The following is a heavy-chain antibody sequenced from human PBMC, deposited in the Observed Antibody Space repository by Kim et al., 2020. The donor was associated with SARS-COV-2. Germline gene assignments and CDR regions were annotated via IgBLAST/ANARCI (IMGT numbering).Heavy chain of an antibody. V-gene: IGHV3-11*06. CDR3: ARVAVAAVGLRYFDY. Sequence: SVEGRLTMSRDKAKNSMYLQRNSLRAEDTAVYYCARVAVAAVGLRYFDYWGQGTLVTVSS. D-gene: IGHD6-19*01. J-gene: IGHJ4*02.